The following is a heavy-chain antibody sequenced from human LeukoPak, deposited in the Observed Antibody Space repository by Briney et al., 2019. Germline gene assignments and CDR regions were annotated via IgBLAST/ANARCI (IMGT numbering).Heavy chain of an antibody. Sequence: PGGSLRLSCAASGFTSSSYWMHWVRQAPGKGLVWVSRINSDGSSTAYADSVKGRFTISRDNAKNTLYLQMNSLRAEDTAVYYCTRSLSGYDYSPDYWGQGTLVTVSS. CDR3: TRSLSGYDYSPDY. CDR2: INSDGSST. V-gene: IGHV3-74*03. J-gene: IGHJ4*02. CDR1: GFTSSSYW. D-gene: IGHD6-25*01.